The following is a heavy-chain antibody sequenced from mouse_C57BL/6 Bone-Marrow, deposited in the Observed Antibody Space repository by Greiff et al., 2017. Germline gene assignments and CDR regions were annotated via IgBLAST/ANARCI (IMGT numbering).Heavy chain of an antibody. CDR2: IDPSDSYT. D-gene: IGHD2-12*01. CDR1: GYTFTSYW. V-gene: IGHV1-69*01. J-gene: IGHJ3*01. Sequence: QVQLQQPGAELVMPGASVKLSCKASGYTFTSYWMHWVKQRPGQGLEWIGEIDPSDSYTNYNQKFKGKSTLTVDKSSSTAYMQLSSLTSEDSAVSYCARDDQPEGFAYWGQGTLVTVSA. CDR3: ARDDQPEGFAY.